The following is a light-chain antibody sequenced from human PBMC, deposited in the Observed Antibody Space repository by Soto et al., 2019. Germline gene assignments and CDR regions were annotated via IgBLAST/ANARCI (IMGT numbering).Light chain of an antibody. J-gene: IGLJ3*02. CDR2: NTN. V-gene: IGLV8-61*01. Sequence: QTVVTQEPSFSVSPGGTVTLTCGLTSGSDSTRNYPSWYQQIPGQAPRTLIYNTNTRSSGVPDRFSGSILGNKAALTITGAQAEDESDYYCVLYVVSCIHWVFGGGTKLTVL. CDR3: VLYVVSCIHWV. CDR1: SGSDSTRNY.